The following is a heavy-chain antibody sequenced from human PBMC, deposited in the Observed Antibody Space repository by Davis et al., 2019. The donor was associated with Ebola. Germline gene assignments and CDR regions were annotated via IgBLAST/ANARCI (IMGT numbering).Heavy chain of an antibody. D-gene: IGHD1-26*01. CDR1: GYSFTRYW. Sequence: GESLKISCKGSGYSFTRYWIGWVRQMPGKGLEWMGIIYPGDSDTRYSPSFQGHVTISADKSISTAYLQWSSLKASDTAMYYCARHEKWELLVVGGSFDYWGQGTLVTVSS. V-gene: IGHV5-51*01. J-gene: IGHJ4*02. CDR2: IYPGDSDT. CDR3: ARHEKWELLVVGGSFDY.